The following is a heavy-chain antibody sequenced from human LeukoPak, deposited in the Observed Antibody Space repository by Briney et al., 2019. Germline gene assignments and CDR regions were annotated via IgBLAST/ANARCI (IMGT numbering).Heavy chain of an antibody. CDR1: GGSISSGDYY. CDR3: ARDQEYCTNGVCYRIDY. J-gene: IGHJ4*02. V-gene: IGHV4-30-4*08. D-gene: IGHD2-8*01. Sequence: KSSQTLSLTCTVSGGSISSGDYYWSWIRHPPGKGLEWIGYIYYSGSTYYNPSLKSRVTISVDTSKNQFSLKLSSVTAADTAVYYCARDQEYCTNGVCYRIDYWGQGTLVTVSS. CDR2: IYYSGST.